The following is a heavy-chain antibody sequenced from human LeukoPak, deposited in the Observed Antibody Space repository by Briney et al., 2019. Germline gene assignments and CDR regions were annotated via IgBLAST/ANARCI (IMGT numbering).Heavy chain of an antibody. V-gene: IGHV4-39*01. CDR1: GGSISSSSYY. CDR2: IYYSGST. J-gene: IGHJ4*02. CDR3: ATGSSSRSNSFDY. D-gene: IGHD6-6*01. Sequence: PSETLSLTCTVSGGSISSSSYYWGWIRQPPGKGLEWIGSIYYSGSTYYNPSLKSRVTISVDTSKNQFSLKLSSVTAADTAVYYCATGSSSRSNSFDYWGQGTLVTVSS.